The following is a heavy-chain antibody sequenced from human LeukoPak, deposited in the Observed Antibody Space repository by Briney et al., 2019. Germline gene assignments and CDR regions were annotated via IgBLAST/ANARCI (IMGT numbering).Heavy chain of an antibody. CDR3: ARDMVDGLYYYYGMDV. J-gene: IGHJ6*02. V-gene: IGHV3-23*01. CDR1: GFTFSSYA. D-gene: IGHD3-10*01. Sequence: GGSLRLSCVASGFTFSSYAMSWVRQAPGQGLEWVSAISGSGGSTYYADSVKGRFTISRDNSKNTLYLQMNSLRAEDTAVYYCARDMVDGLYYYYGMDVWGQGTTVTVSS. CDR2: ISGSGGST.